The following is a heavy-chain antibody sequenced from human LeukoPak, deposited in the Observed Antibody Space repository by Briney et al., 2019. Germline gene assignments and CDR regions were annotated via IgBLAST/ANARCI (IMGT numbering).Heavy chain of an antibody. CDR3: ARDRDVVVPAAISLPIDY. D-gene: IGHD2-2*02. J-gene: IGHJ4*02. CDR2: ISAYNGNT. Sequence: VASVKVSCKASGYTFTSYGISWVRQAPGQGREWMGWISAYNGNTNYAQKLQGRVTMTTDTSTSTAYMELRSLRSDDTAVYYCARDRDVVVPAAISLPIDYWGQGTLVTVSS. V-gene: IGHV1-18*01. CDR1: GYTFTSYG.